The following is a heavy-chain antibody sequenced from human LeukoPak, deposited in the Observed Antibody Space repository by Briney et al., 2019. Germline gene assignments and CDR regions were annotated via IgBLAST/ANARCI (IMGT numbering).Heavy chain of an antibody. CDR1: GGSISITSYY. CDR3: ARHGDLLSPVQT. Sequence: KPSETLSLTCTVSGGSISITSYYWVWIRQPPGKGLEWIGTINYSGSTYYNPSLKSRVTISVDTSKNQISLKLNSVTAADTAMYYCARHGDLLSPVQTWGQGTLVTVSS. D-gene: IGHD2-21*02. V-gene: IGHV4-39*01. CDR2: INYSGST. J-gene: IGHJ5*02.